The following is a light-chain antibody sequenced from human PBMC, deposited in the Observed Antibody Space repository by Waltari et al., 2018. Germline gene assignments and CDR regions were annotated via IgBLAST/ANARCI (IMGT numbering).Light chain of an antibody. CDR2: GVS. V-gene: IGKV3-20*01. J-gene: IGKJ1*01. Sequence: NVLTQSPGTLSLSPGERATLSCRASQIVSKNYLAWYQQQPGQAPRLLIYGVSSRATGIPDRFSGSGSGTDFTLTISSLQAEDVAVYYCQQYYSTCQFGQGTKVEIK. CDR1: QIVSKNY. CDR3: QQYYSTCQ.